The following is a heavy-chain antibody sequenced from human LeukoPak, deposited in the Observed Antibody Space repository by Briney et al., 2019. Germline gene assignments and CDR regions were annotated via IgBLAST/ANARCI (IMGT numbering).Heavy chain of an antibody. CDR2: ISAYNGNT. CDR3: ARGLTGDPYYFDY. Sequence: ASVKVSCTASGYTFVSYGISWVRQAPGQGLEWMGWISAYNGNTNYAQKLQGRVTMTTDTSTSTAYMELSSLRSEDTAVYYCARGLTGDPYYFDYWGQGTLVTVSS. D-gene: IGHD7-27*01. CDR1: GYTFVSYG. V-gene: IGHV1-18*01. J-gene: IGHJ4*02.